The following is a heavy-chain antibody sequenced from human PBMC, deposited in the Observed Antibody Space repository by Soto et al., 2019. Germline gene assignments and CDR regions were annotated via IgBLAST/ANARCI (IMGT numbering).Heavy chain of an antibody. CDR2: IYATGTT. V-gene: IGHV4-4*07. Sequence: SETLSLTCTVSGASISGFYCSWIRKSAGKGLEWIGRIYATGTTDYNPSLKSRVMMSVDTSKKQFSLKLRSVTAADTAVYYCVRDGTKTLRDWLDPWGQG. CDR1: GASISGFY. D-gene: IGHD1-1*01. J-gene: IGHJ5*02. CDR3: VRDGTKTLRDWLDP.